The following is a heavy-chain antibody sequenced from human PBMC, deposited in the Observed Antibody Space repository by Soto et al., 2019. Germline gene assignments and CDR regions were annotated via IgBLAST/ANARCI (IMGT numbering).Heavy chain of an antibody. CDR1: GFTVSSNY. V-gene: IGHV3-66*01. D-gene: IGHD5-12*01. CDR3: ASALSGGYDRPFDY. Sequence: EVQLVESGGGLVQPGGSLRLSCAASGFTVSSNYMNWVRQAPGKGLEWVSIIYSGGSTNYADSVKGRFTISRDNSKNTLYLQMNSLRAEDTAVYYCASALSGGYDRPFDYWCQGALITVSS. J-gene: IGHJ4*02. CDR2: IYSGGST.